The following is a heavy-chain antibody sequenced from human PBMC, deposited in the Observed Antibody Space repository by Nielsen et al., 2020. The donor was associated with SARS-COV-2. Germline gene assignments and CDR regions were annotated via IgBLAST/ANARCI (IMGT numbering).Heavy chain of an antibody. J-gene: IGHJ4*02. V-gene: IGHV3-9*01. CDR1: GFRFRDYS. CDR2: ISGGSVTI. Sequence: SLKISCEASGFRFRDYSMSWVRQAPGKGLECVAIISGGSVTINYADSVKGRFTISRDNAKNSLYLQMNSLRAEDTALYYCAKDLWDGYNFGGFDYWGQGALVIVSS. CDR3: AKDLWDGYNFGGFDY. D-gene: IGHD5-24*01.